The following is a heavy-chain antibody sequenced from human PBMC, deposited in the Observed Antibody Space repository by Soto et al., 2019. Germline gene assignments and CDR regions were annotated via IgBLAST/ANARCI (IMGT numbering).Heavy chain of an antibody. CDR1: GYTFNRYD. CDR3: ARTLYGDKVDY. Sequence: AAVNVSYKPSGYTFNRYDINWVRQATGPAREGMGWMNPNSGNTGYAQKFKGRVTMTRNTSISTAYMELSSLRSADTAVYYCARTLYGDKVDYWGQGTLVTVSS. V-gene: IGHV1-8*01. D-gene: IGHD4-17*01. CDR2: MNPNSGNT. J-gene: IGHJ4*02.